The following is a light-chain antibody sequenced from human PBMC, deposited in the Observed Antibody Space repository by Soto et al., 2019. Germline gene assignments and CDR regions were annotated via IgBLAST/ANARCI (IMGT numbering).Light chain of an antibody. J-gene: IGLJ3*02. CDR2: SNN. CDR1: SSNIGSNT. V-gene: IGLV1-44*01. CDR3: AAWDDSLNGWV. Sequence: QSVLTQPPSASGTPGQRVTISCSGSSSNIGSNTVNWYQQIPGTAPKLLIHSNNQRPSGVPDRFSGSKSGTSASLAISGLQSADEADYYCAAWDDSLNGWVFGGGTKLTVL.